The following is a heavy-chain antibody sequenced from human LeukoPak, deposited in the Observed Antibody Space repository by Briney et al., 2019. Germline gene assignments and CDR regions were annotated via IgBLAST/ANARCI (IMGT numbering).Heavy chain of an antibody. CDR1: GGSISSSSYY. D-gene: IGHD3-3*01. CDR3: ARRVGYRLGVQNWFDP. Sequence: SETLSLTCTVSGGSISSSSYYWGWIRQPPGKGLEWIGSIHYSGSTYYNPSLKSRVTISVDTSKNQFSLKLSSVTAADTAVYYCARRVGYRLGVQNWFDPWGQGTLVTVSS. J-gene: IGHJ5*02. CDR2: IHYSGST. V-gene: IGHV4-39*01.